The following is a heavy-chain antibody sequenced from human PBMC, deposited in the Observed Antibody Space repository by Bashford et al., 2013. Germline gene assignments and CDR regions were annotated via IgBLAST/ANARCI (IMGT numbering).Heavy chain of an antibody. V-gene: IGHV1-18*01. CDR2: ISTYNGDT. Sequence: IVWVRQAPGQRPEWLGWISTYNGDTNYAQKFQGRVAMTRDTSTSTVYMDLMSLTSDDTALYYCARQNNWNPRHLDFWGQGTLVTVSS. D-gene: IGHD1-20*01. CDR3: ARQNNWNPRHLDF. J-gene: IGHJ4*02.